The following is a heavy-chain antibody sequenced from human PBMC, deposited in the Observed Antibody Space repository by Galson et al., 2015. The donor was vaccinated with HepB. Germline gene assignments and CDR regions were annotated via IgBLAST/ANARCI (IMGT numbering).Heavy chain of an antibody. D-gene: IGHD1-26*01. J-gene: IGHJ3*02. CDR3: ARKVGATNHDAFDI. Sequence: SVKVSCKASGRTFSSYTISWVRQAPGQGLEWMGRIIPILGIANYAQKFQGRVTITADKSTSTAYMELSSLRSEDTAVYYCARKVGATNHDAFDIWGQGTMVTVSS. V-gene: IGHV1-69*02. CDR1: GRTFSSYT. CDR2: IIPILGIA.